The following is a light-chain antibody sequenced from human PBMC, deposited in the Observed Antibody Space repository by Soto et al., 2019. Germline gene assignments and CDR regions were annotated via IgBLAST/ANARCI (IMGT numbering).Light chain of an antibody. V-gene: IGLV1-40*01. CDR2: EVS. CDR1: SSNIGAGYD. CDR3: SSYAGRGV. Sequence: QSVLTQPPSVSGAPGQRVTISCTGSSSNIGAGYDVHWYQQLPGTAPKLMIYEVSKRPSGAPDRFSGSKSGNTASLTVSGLQAEDEADYYCSSYAGRGVFGGGTKVTVL. J-gene: IGLJ3*02.